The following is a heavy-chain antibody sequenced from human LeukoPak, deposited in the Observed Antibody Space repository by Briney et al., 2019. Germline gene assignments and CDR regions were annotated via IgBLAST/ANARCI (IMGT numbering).Heavy chain of an antibody. CDR2: IYYSGST. J-gene: IGHJ6*03. D-gene: IGHD6-6*01. V-gene: IGHV4-59*01. CDR1: GDSISSYY. CDR3: ARDWGVGGRPGYMDV. Sequence: SETLSLTCTVSGDSISSYYWSWIRQPPGKGLEWIGYIYYSGSTNYNPSLKSRVTISVDTSKNQFSLKLTSVTAADTAVYFCARDWGVGGRPGYMDVWGKGTTVTVSS.